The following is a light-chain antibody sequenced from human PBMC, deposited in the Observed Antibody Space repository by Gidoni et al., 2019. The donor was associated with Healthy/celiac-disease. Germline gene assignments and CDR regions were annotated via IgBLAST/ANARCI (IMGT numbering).Light chain of an antibody. CDR2: DAS. CDR1: QSVSSY. CDR3: QQRSDWPPYT. J-gene: IGKJ2*01. Sequence: SVLTQSPATLSLSPGERATISCRASQSVSSYLAWYQQKPGQAPRLLIYDASNRATGIPARFSGSGSGTDFTLTISSLGPEDFAVYYCQQRSDWPPYTFGQGTKLEIK. V-gene: IGKV3-11*01.